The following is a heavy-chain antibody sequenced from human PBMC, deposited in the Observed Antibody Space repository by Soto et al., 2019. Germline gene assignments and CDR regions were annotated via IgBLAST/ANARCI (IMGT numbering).Heavy chain of an antibody. J-gene: IGHJ4*02. V-gene: IGHV4-31*03. Sequence: ASETLSLTCTVSGGSIISGGYYWIWIRQHPGKGLEWIGYIYYSGSTYYNPSLKSRVTISVDTSKNQFSLKLSSVTAADTAVYYCARAYPGTFDYWGQGTLVTVSS. CDR3: ARAYPGTFDY. CDR2: IYYSGST. CDR1: GGSIISGGYY. D-gene: IGHD3-10*01.